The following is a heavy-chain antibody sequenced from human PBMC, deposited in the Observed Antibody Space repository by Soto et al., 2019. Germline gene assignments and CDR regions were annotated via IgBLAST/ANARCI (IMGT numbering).Heavy chain of an antibody. CDR1: GDSFSSHS. V-gene: IGHV4-59*11. CDR2: IHYSGIT. Sequence: SETLSLTCTVSGDSFSSHSWNWIRKRPGKGLEWIGYIHYSGITNYSPSLKSRVNISLDTSKNNFCLKLNSVTTADTAVYYCARGVYCSSTNCYTNYFQHWGQGTLVTVSS. CDR3: ARGVYCSSTNCYTNYFQH. D-gene: IGHD2-2*02. J-gene: IGHJ1*01.